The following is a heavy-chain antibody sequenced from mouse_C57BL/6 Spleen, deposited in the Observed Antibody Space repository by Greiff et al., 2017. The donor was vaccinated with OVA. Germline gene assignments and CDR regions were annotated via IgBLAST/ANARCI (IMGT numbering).Heavy chain of an antibody. J-gene: IGHJ2*01. CDR1: GYTFTSYW. CDR2: IIPSSGGT. V-gene: IGHV1-53*01. CDR3: ARNYGSTPGY. D-gene: IGHD1-1*01. Sequence: VQLQQPGTELVKPGASVKLSCKASGYTFTSYWMHWVKQRPGQGLEWIGNIIPSSGGTNYNEKFKGKATLTVDKSSSTAYMQLSSLTSEDSAGYCCARNYGSTPGYWGQGTTLTVSS.